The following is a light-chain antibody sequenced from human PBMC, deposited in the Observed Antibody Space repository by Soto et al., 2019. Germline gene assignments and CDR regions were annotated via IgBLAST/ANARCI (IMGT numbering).Light chain of an antibody. Sequence: DIQMTQSPSSLSASVGDRLTITCRASQGISTYLNWYQQKPGKAPKLLIYTASTLQSGVPSRFSGSGSETDFTLTISSLQSEDFAVYYCQQYDNWPWTFGQGTKVDIK. CDR1: QGISTY. CDR3: QQYDNWPWT. CDR2: TAS. V-gene: IGKV1-39*01. J-gene: IGKJ1*01.